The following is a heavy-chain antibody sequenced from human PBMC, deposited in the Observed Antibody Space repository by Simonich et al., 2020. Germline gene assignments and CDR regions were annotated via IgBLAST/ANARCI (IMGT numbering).Heavy chain of an antibody. D-gene: IGHD6-6*01. V-gene: IGHV1-2*02. J-gene: IGHJ6*03. CDR3: ARDRAARYYYYYYMDV. CDR2: VKPNRGGT. Sequence: QVQLVQSGAEVKKPGASVKVSCKASGYTFTGYYMHWVRQGPGQGLEWVGGVKPNRGGTNYAQKFQGRVTMTRDTSISTAYMELSRLRSDDTAVYYCARDRAARYYYYYYMDVWGKGTTVTVSS. CDR1: GYTFTGYY.